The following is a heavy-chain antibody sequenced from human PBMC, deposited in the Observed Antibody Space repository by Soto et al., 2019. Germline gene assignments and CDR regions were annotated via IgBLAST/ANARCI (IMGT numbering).Heavy chain of an antibody. CDR3: ARDGGQAAAGTFDY. CDR2: ISYSGGSK. V-gene: IGHV3-30-3*01. D-gene: IGHD6-13*01. Sequence: ESGGGVVQPGRSLRLSCAASGFTFDTYSMQWVRQAPGKGLEWVAVISYSGGSKYYADSVKGRFTISRDNSKNSLYLQMNSLRDEDTALYYCARDGGQAAAGTFDYWGQGTLVSVSS. CDR1: GFTFDTYS. J-gene: IGHJ4*02.